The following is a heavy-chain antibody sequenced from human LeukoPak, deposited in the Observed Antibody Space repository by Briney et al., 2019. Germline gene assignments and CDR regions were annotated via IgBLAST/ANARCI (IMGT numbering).Heavy chain of an antibody. CDR3: ARLVWSGYYKRGEFDY. V-gene: IGHV4-34*01. D-gene: IGHD3-3*01. Sequence: PSETLSLTCAVYGGSFSGYYWSWIRQPPGKGLERIGEINHSGSTNYNPPLKSRVTISVDTSKNQFSLKLSSVTAADTAVYYCARLVWSGYYKRGEFDYWGQGTLVTVSS. CDR1: GGSFSGYY. J-gene: IGHJ4*02. CDR2: INHSGST.